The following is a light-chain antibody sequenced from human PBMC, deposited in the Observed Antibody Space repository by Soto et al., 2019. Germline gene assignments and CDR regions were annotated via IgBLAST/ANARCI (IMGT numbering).Light chain of an antibody. Sequence: DFQMTQSPASLSASVGDIVTITCRPSRGIGNALAWYQQKPGTVPKLLIHSASTLQSGVQSRFSGSGSGTDFTLNISSLQPEDVASYYCQKYDSAPTFGPGTQ. CDR3: QKYDSAPT. J-gene: IGKJ1*01. V-gene: IGKV1-27*01. CDR1: RGIGNA. CDR2: SAS.